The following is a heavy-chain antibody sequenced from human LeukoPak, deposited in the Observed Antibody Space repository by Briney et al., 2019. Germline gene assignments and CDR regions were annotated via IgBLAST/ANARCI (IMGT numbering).Heavy chain of an antibody. CDR1: GYTFSGYY. D-gene: IGHD3-10*01. CDR3: ARGGSITMIRGGTDY. CDR2: INPNSGGT. J-gene: IGHJ4*02. V-gene: IGHV1-2*02. Sequence: ASVKVSCKASGYTFSGYYMHWVRQAPGQGLEWMGWINPNSGGTNYAQKFQGRVTMTRDTSVSTAYMELSRLRSDDTAVYYCARGGSITMIRGGTDYWGQGTLVTVSS.